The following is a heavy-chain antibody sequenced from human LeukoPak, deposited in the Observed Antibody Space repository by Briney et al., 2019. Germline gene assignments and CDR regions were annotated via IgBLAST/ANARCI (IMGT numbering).Heavy chain of an antibody. CDR2: ISSNGGST. CDR3: VKDQVATIYYYYYGMDV. CDR1: GFTFSSYA. V-gene: IGHV3-64D*06. D-gene: IGHD5-12*01. Sequence: PGGSLRLSCSASGFTFSSYAMHWVRQAPGKGLEYVSAISSNGGSTYYADSVKGRFTISRDNSKNTLYLQMSSLRVEDTAVYYCVKDQVATIYYYYYGMDVWGQGTTVTVSS. J-gene: IGHJ6*02.